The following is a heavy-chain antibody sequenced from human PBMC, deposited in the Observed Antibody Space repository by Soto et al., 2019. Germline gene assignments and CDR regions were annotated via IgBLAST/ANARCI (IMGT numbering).Heavy chain of an antibody. J-gene: IGHJ6*02. CDR3: ARASPGIAVAGNKPVYYHYGMDV. D-gene: IGHD6-19*01. CDR1: GGTFSSYA. Sequence: GSAVKVSCKASGGTFSSYAISWVRQAPGQGLEWLGWIISIFGTANYAQKFQGGVTITADKSTNNAYMEMSSLRSEDTAVYYCARASPGIAVAGNKPVYYHYGMDVSGQGPTVTVSS. CDR2: IISIFGTA. V-gene: IGHV1-69*06.